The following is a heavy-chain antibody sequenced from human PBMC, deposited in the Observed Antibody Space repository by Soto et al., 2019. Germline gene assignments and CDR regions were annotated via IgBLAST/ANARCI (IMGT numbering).Heavy chain of an antibody. CDR3: ARGTGTAAAYYYYYMVV. V-gene: IGHV1-46*03. J-gene: IGHJ6*03. CDR1: GYTFTSYY. Sequence: QVQLVQSGAEVKKPGASVKVSCKASGYTFTSYYMHWVRQAPGQGIEWMGMINPSGGSTDYAQKFQGRVTMTRDASTSTVYMALSSLRSEDTAVYYCARGTGTAAAYYYYYMVVWGQGTTVTVSS. CDR2: INPSGGST. D-gene: IGHD6-13*01.